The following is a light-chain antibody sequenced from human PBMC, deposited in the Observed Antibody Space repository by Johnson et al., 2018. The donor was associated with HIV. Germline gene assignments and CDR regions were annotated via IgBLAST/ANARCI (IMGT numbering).Light chain of an antibody. Sequence: QPVLTQPPSVSAAPGQKVTISCSGSSSNIGKNYVSWYQQLPGTAPKLLIYDNNKRPSGIPDRFSGSKSGTSATLGISGLQTGDEADYYCGTWDNSLSAGVFGSGTKVTVL. V-gene: IGLV1-51*01. CDR3: GTWDNSLSAGV. CDR2: DNN. CDR1: SSNIGKNY. J-gene: IGLJ1*01.